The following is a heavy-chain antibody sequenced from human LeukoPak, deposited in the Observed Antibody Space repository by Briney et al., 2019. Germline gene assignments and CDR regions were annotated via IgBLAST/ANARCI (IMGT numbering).Heavy chain of an antibody. V-gene: IGHV4-34*01. CDR3: ARGPFGGVTNQYYFDY. Sequence: SETLSLTCAVYGGSFSGYYWSWIRQPPGKGLEWIGEINHSGSTNYNPSLKSRVTISVDTSENQFSLKLSSVTAADTAVYYCARGPFGGVTNQYYFDYWGQGTLVTVSS. CDR1: GGSFSGYY. CDR2: INHSGST. J-gene: IGHJ4*02. D-gene: IGHD3-16*01.